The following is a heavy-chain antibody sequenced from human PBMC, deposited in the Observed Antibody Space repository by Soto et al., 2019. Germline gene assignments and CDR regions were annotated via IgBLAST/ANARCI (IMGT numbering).Heavy chain of an antibody. CDR3: AGERLPYYYYGMDV. J-gene: IGHJ6*02. V-gene: IGHV4-34*01. Sequence: SETLSLTCAFYGGSFSGYYWSWIRQPPGKGLEWIGEINHSGSTNYNPSLKSRVTISVDTSKNQFSLKLSSVTAADTAVYYCAGERLPYYYYGMDVWGQGTTVTVS. CDR1: GGSFSGYY. CDR2: INHSGST.